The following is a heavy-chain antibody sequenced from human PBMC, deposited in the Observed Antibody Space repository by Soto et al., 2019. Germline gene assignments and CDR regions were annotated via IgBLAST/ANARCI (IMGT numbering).Heavy chain of an antibody. V-gene: IGHV1-8*01. CDR1: GYTFSSYD. CDR2: MNPKSGHT. CDR3: ARTDGDLDV. J-gene: IGHJ6*02. D-gene: IGHD4-17*01. Sequence: QVQLVQSGAEVKKPGASVKVSCKASGYTFSSYDINWVRQATGQGLEWMGWMNPKSGHTGSAQKFQGRVTMTRDTSISTAYMELSSLRYEDTAIYCWARTDGDLDVWGQGTTVTVSS.